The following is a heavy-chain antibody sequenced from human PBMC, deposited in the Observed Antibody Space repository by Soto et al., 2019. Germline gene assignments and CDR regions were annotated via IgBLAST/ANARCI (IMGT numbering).Heavy chain of an antibody. V-gene: IGHV1-2*04. CDR1: GYTFTGYY. CDR2: INPNSGGT. Sequence: ASVKVSCKASGYTFTGYYMHWVRQAPGQGLEWMGWINPNSGGTNYAQKFQGWVTMTRDTSISTAYMELSRLRSDDTAVYYCARGGPAMVGAAFDIWGQGTMVTVSS. CDR3: ARGGPAMVGAAFDI. J-gene: IGHJ3*02. D-gene: IGHD5-18*01.